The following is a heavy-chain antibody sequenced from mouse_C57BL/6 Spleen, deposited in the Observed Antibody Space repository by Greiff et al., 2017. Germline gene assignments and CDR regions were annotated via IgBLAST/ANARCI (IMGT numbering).Heavy chain of an antibody. Sequence: QVQLQQPGAELVLPGASVKLSCKASGYTFTSYWMHWVKQRPGQGLEWIGEIDPSDSYTNYNQKFKGKSTLTVDKSSSTAYMQLSSLTSEDSAVYYCASRNYDYDEQYFDVGGTGTTVTVSS. D-gene: IGHD2-4*01. CDR1: GYTFTSYW. CDR3: ASRNYDYDEQYFDV. CDR2: IDPSDSYT. V-gene: IGHV1-69*01. J-gene: IGHJ1*03.